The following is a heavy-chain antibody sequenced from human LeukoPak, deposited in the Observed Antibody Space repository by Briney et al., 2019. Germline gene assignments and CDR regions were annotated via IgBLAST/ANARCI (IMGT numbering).Heavy chain of an antibody. V-gene: IGHV3-20*01. Sequence: GGSLRLSCAASGFTFDDYGMSWVRQAPGKGLEWVSGINWNGGSTGYADSVKGRFTISRDNAKNSLYLQMNSLRAEDTALYHCARALTGHVGALPSYWGQGTLVTVSS. CDR1: GFTFDDYG. D-gene: IGHD1-26*01. CDR3: ARALTGHVGALPSY. CDR2: INWNGGST. J-gene: IGHJ4*02.